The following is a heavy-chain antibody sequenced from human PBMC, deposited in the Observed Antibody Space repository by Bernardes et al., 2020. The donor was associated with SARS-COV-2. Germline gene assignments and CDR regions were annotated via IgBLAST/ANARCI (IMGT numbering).Heavy chain of an antibody. CDR2: IHESGST. Sequence: SEPLSLTCTVSGGSIRGSRYYWGWIRQPPGKGLEWIGSIHESGSTYYNPSLKSRVTISVDTSKNQFSLKMSSVTAADTAVYFCARRRVEYSSSPREYYFDYWGQGTLVTVSS. D-gene: IGHD6-6*01. CDR3: ARRRVEYSSSPREYYFDY. CDR1: GGSIRGSRYY. J-gene: IGHJ4*02. V-gene: IGHV4-39*01.